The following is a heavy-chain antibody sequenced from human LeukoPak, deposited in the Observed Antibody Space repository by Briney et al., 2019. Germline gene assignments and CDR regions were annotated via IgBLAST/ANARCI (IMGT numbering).Heavy chain of an antibody. CDR1: GFTFIRHL. CDR3: GSSEDGYIDY. D-gene: IGHD5-24*01. V-gene: IGHV3-74*01. J-gene: IGHJ4*02. CDR2: ISTDGSTT. Sequence: TGGSLRLSCAGPGFTFIRHLMHWVRQAPGKGLVWVSRISTDGSTTLYSDSVKGRFTISRDNAKNTLYLQMNSLRAEDTAVYYCGSSEDGYIDYWGQGTLVSVSS.